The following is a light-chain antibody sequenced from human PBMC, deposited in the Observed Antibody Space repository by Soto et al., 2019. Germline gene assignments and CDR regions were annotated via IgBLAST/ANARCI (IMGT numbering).Light chain of an antibody. Sequence: EIVLTQSPATLSLSPGERATLSCRASQSVSSYLAWYQQQPGQAPRLLIYDASNRATGIPARFSGSGSGTDFNLTISSLEPDDSAVYFCQQRNKWPLTFGGGTKVEIK. CDR3: QQRNKWPLT. CDR2: DAS. V-gene: IGKV3-11*01. J-gene: IGKJ4*01. CDR1: QSVSSY.